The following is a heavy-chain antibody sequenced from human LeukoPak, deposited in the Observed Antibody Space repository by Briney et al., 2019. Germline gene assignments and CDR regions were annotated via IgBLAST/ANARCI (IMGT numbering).Heavy chain of an antibody. CDR3: ARAGAHDAFDI. D-gene: IGHD3-10*01. J-gene: IGHJ3*02. V-gene: IGHV4-34*01. CDR2: INHSGST. CDR1: GGSFSGYY. Sequence: SETLYLTCAVYGGSFSGYYWSWIRQPPGKGPEWIGEINHSGSTNYNPSLKSRVTISVDTSKNQFSLKLSSVTAADTAVYYCARAGAHDAFDIWGQGTMVTVSS.